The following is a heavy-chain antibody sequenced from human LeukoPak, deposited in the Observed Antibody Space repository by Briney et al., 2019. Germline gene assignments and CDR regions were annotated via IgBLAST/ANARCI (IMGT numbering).Heavy chain of an antibody. CDR2: ISYDGSNK. J-gene: IGHJ3*02. Sequence: GGSLRLSCAASGLTFSSYAMHWVRQAPGKGLEWVAVISYDGSNKYYADSVKGRFTISRDNSKNTLYLQMNSLRAEDTAVYYCAKDSMVTAIPYGDRAFDIWGQGTMVTVSS. CDR1: GLTFSSYA. D-gene: IGHD2-21*02. V-gene: IGHV3-30*07. CDR3: AKDSMVTAIPYGDRAFDI.